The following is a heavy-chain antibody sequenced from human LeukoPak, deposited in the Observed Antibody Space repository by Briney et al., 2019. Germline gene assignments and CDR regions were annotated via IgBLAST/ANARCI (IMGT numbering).Heavy chain of an antibody. V-gene: IGHV3-23*01. CDR1: GFTFSSYA. CDR2: MSGSGGST. D-gene: IGHD1-26*01. CDR3: AKFLGHSGSYIFDY. Sequence: PGGSLRLSCAASGFTFSSYAMSWVRQAPGKGLEWVSAMSGSGGSTYDADSVKGRFTISRDNSKNTLYLQMNSLRAEDTAVYYCAKFLGHSGSYIFDYWGQGTLVTVSS. J-gene: IGHJ4*02.